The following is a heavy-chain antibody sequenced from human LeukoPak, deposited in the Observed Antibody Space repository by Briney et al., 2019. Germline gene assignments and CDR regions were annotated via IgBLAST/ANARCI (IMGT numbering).Heavy chain of an antibody. J-gene: IGHJ4*02. D-gene: IGHD6-13*01. Sequence: GGSLRLSCAASGFTFSSYAMSWVRQAPGKGLEWVSAISGSGGSTYYADSVKGRFTISRDNSKNTLYLQMNSLRAEDAAVYYCAAGIAAATYYFDYWGQGTLVTVSS. V-gene: IGHV3-23*01. CDR3: AAGIAAATYYFDY. CDR2: ISGSGGST. CDR1: GFTFSSYA.